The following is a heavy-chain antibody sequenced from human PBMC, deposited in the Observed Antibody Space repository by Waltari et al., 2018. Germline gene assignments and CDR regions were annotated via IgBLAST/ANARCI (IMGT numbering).Heavy chain of an antibody. CDR2: VYRGGSP. J-gene: IGHJ4*02. D-gene: IGHD2-21*01. CDR3: AIIVDSTPRENY. CDR1: GDSISSPDW. Sequence: QVQLQESGPGLVKPSGTLSLTCAVSGDSISSPDWWIWVRQSPGKGLEWIGEVYRGGSPNYNPSLKSRVTLSLDKPKNQFSLKLNSVTAADTAVYYCAIIVDSTPRENYWGQGTLVTVSS. V-gene: IGHV4-4*02.